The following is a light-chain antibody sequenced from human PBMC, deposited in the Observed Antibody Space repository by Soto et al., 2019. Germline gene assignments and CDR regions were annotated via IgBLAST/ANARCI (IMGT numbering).Light chain of an antibody. Sequence: DIQMTQSPSTLSASVGDRVTITCRASQSISSWLAWYQQKPGKAPKLQISDASSLERGVPSTFSGSGSGTEFTLTISTLQPDDFATYFCQQYTGYSRTFGQGTKVDVK. CDR1: QSISSW. CDR2: DAS. J-gene: IGKJ1*01. CDR3: QQYTGYSRT. V-gene: IGKV1-5*01.